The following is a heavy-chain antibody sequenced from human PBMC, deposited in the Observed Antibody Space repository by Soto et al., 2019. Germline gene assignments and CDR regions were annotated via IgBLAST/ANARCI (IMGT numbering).Heavy chain of an antibody. CDR2: IYYSGST. J-gene: IGHJ4*02. V-gene: IGHV4-59*08. CDR1: GGSSSSYY. Sequence: ALETLPLTCPVSGGSSSSYYRSRIRQPPGKGLEWIGYIYYSGSTYYNPSLKSRVTISVDTSKNQFSLKLSSVTAADTAVYYCARRGFMGATTIDYWGQGTLVTVSS. D-gene: IGHD1-26*01. CDR3: ARRGFMGATTIDY.